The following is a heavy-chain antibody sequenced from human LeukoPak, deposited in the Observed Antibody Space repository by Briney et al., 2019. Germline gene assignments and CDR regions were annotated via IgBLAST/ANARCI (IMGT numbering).Heavy chain of an antibody. J-gene: IGHJ4*02. CDR3: ARGRYIVLVAGAQRGPTYFDH. CDR1: GGPVSHYH. D-gene: IGHD2-8*02. CDR2: MYSSGRT. V-gene: IGHV4-4*07. Sequence: SETLSLKCSVSGGPVSHYHWSWVRRPAGKGLEWIGRMYSSGRTRYNPSLKSRATLSLDTHNNHFFVNLTSVTAADTAVYYCARGRYIVLVAGAQRGPTYFDHWGRGTLVTVSS.